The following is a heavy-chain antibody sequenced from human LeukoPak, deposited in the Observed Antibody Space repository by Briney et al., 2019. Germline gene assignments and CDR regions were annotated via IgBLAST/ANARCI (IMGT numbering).Heavy chain of an antibody. V-gene: IGHV7-4-1*02. CDR2: INTDTGNP. Sequence: ASVKVSCKASGYTFTDYPMNWVRQAPGQGPEWMGWINTDTGNPTYAQGFTGHYVFFLDTSVSTAYLQIISLKAEDTAAYYCARAGLTGSKVAFDVWGQGTMVTVSS. CDR3: ARAGLTGSKVAFDV. D-gene: IGHD1-20*01. J-gene: IGHJ3*01. CDR1: GYTFTDYP.